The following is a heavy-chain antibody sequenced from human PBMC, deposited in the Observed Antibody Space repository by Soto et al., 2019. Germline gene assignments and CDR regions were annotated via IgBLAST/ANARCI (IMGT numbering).Heavy chain of an antibody. J-gene: IGHJ6*03. D-gene: IGHD5-18*01. CDR2: INSDGSST. Sequence: GGSLRLSCAASGFTFSSYWMHWVRQAPGKGLVWVSRINSDGSSTSYADSVKGRFTISRDNAKNTLYLQMNSLRAEDTAVYYCARGVNPDTAMEYYYYYYYMDVWGKGTTVTVSS. CDR3: ARGVNPDTAMEYYYYYYYMDV. CDR1: GFTFSSYW. V-gene: IGHV3-74*01.